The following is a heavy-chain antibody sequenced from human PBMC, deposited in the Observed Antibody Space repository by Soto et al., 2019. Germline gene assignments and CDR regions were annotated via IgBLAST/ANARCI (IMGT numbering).Heavy chain of an antibody. CDR1: GFTFSSYA. D-gene: IGHD6-19*01. V-gene: IGHV3-30-3*01. CDR2: ISYDGSNK. CDR3: AREGGSLVWLVKARGSWDY. Sequence: QVQLVESGGGVVQPGRSLRLSCAASGFTFSSYAMHWVRQAPGKGLEWVAVISYDGSNKYYADSVKGRFTISRDNSKNTLERQMNSRRAEDTAVYYCAREGGSLVWLVKARGSWDYWGQGTLVTVSS. J-gene: IGHJ4*02.